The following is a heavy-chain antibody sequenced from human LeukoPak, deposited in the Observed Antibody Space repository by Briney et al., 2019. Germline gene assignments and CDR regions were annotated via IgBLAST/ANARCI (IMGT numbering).Heavy chain of an antibody. CDR2: INHNGSP. J-gene: IGHJ6*03. V-gene: IGHV4-34*01. Sequence: SDTLSLTCAVYGDSFSGYYWRWMRQPPGKGLEWIGEINHNGSPNYYPSLKSRVTISVDTSRNQFSLKLSSVTAADTAVYYCARLVRIVVVQAASPGSDCYYYYMDVWGKGTTVTVSS. CDR3: ARLVRIVVVQAASPGSDCYYYYMDV. CDR1: GDSFSGYY. D-gene: IGHD2-2*01.